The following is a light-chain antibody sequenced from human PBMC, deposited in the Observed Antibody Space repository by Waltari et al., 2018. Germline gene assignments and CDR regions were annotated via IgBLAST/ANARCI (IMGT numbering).Light chain of an antibody. V-gene: IGLV1-47*01. Sequence: QSVLTQPPSASGTPGQRVTISCSGSSPNLGVNYVYRYQHLPGRAPKLLIYRNNQRPSGVPDRFSGSKSGTSASLAISGLRSEDEADYYCAAWDDSLYALGTGTKVSVL. CDR2: RNN. J-gene: IGLJ1*01. CDR1: SPNLGVNY. CDR3: AAWDDSLYA.